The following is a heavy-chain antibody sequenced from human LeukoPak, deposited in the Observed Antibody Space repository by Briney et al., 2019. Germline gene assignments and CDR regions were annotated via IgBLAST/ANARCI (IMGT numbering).Heavy chain of an antibody. CDR1: GGSISSGGYY. D-gene: IGHD3-10*01. V-gene: IGHV4-31*03. J-gene: IGHJ4*02. CDR2: IYYSGST. CDR3: ARSGLGSGSYYHPFDY. Sequence: SETLSLTCTVSGGSISSGGYYWSWIRQHPGKALEWIGYIYYSGSTYYNPSLKSRVTISVDTSKNQFSLKLSSVTAADTAVYYCARSGLGSGSYYHPFDYRGQGTLVTVSS.